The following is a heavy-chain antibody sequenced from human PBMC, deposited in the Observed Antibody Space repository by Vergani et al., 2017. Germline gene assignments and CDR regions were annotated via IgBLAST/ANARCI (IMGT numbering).Heavy chain of an antibody. CDR1: GFTFSSYG. V-gene: IGHV3-30*03. Sequence: QVQLVESGGGVVQPGRSLRLSCAASGFTFSSYGMHWVRQAPGKGLEWVAVISYDGSNKYYADSVKGRFTISRDNSKNTLYLQMNSLRAEDTAVYYCARDDIAVAGNAFDIWGQGTMVTVSS. CDR2: ISYDGSNK. D-gene: IGHD6-19*01. J-gene: IGHJ3*02. CDR3: ARDDIAVAGNAFDI.